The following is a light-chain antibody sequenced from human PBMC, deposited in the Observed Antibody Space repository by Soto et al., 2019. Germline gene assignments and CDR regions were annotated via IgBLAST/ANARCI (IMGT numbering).Light chain of an antibody. CDR2: EVS. Sequence: QSALTQPASVSGSPGQSITISCTGTSSDVGGYNYVSWYQQHPGKAPKLMIYEVSNRPSGVSNRFSGSKSGNTASLTISGLQAEDEADYYCSSYTIISTLDVVFGGGTKLTVL. CDR3: SSYTIISTLDVV. V-gene: IGLV2-14*01. J-gene: IGLJ2*01. CDR1: SSDVGGYNY.